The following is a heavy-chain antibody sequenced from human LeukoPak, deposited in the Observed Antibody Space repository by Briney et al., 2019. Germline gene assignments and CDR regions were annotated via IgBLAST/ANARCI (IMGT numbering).Heavy chain of an antibody. J-gene: IGHJ6*03. Sequence: GRSLRLSCAASGLTFSNYGMDWVRQDPGKGLEWVAVIWEDGSNKSYAECVKGRFTISRDNSKNTLYLQMNSLRAEDTAVYYCAKDNGFDPYYYCIHVWGKGTTVTVSS. V-gene: IGHV3-33*06. CDR1: GLTFSNYG. CDR3: AKDNGFDPYYYCIHV. CDR2: IWEDGSNK. D-gene: IGHD3-9*01.